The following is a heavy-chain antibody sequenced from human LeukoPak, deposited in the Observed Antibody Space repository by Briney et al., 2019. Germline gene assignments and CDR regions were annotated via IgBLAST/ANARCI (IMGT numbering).Heavy chain of an antibody. CDR1: GYTFRNYW. J-gene: IGHJ4*02. D-gene: IGHD2-8*02. CDR3: ARAGGLNTNFDY. Sequence: PGGYLRFSCAGSGYTFRNYWMGRVPQAPGKGLEWVANTKPDDSAECYADSVRERFTTTRDNANKFLYLQMNSLRAKDRAVYYCARAGGLNTNFDYWGQGTLFTVSS. CDR2: TKPDDSAE. V-gene: IGHV3-7*01.